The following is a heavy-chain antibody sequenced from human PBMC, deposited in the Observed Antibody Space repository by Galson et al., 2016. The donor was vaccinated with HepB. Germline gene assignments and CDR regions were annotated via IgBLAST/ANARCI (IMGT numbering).Heavy chain of an antibody. CDR2: VRGLANK. Sequence: SLRPPCAASGFTFITSLMSWVRQTPGKGLEWISSVRGLANKHYADSARGRFTAPRAHPKGTLFLQMNSLTADDTAVYYCVKDRPYGTGWYGCSESWGQGTLVIVSS. CDR3: VKDRPYGTGWYGCSES. V-gene: IGHV3-23*01. D-gene: IGHD6-13*01. CDR1: GFTFITSL. J-gene: IGHJ5*02.